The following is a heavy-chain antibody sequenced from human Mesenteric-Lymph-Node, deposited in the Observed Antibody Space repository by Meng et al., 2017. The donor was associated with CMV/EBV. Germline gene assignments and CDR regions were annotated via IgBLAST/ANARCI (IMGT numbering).Heavy chain of an antibody. D-gene: IGHD1-7*01. CDR1: GFTFSSYA. V-gene: IGHV3-33*08. CDR2: IWYDGTSK. CDR3: ARDGGNYNLGDY. J-gene: IGHJ4*02. Sequence: GGSLRLSCAASGFTFSSYAMHWVRQAPGKGLEWVAYIWYDGTSKFYADAVKGRFIISRDNSANTLYLQMKSLKTEDTAVYYCARDGGNYNLGDYWGQGTLVTVSS.